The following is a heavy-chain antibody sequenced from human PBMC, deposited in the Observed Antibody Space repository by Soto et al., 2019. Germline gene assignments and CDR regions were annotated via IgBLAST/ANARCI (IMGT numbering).Heavy chain of an antibody. CDR3: AREFYYGSGTYFDF. CDR2: IKQDGSEK. D-gene: IGHD3-10*01. V-gene: IGHV3-7*05. CDR1: EFTLSSYW. J-gene: IGHJ4*02. Sequence: GGSLRLSCVASEFTLSSYWMSWVRQAPGKGLEWVANIKQDGSEKFYVDSVKGRFIIARDNAESSLYLQMNSLTAEDTALYYCAREFYYGSGTYFDFWGQGILVTVSS.